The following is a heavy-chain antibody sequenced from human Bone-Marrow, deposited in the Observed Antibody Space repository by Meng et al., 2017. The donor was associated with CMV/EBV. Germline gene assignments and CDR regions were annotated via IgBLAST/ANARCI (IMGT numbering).Heavy chain of an antibody. D-gene: IGHD4-11*01. CDR2: IIPIFGTA. Sequence: SGGTFSSYAISWVRQAPGQGLEWMGGIIPIFGTANYAQKFQGRVTITADESTSTAYMELSSLRSEDTAVYYCARDEPTTVADFDYWGQGTLVTVSS. CDR1: GGTFSSYA. V-gene: IGHV1-69*01. J-gene: IGHJ4*02. CDR3: ARDEPTTVADFDY.